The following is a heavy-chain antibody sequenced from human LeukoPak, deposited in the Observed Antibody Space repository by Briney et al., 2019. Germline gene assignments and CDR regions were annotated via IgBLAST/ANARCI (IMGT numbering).Heavy chain of an antibody. V-gene: IGHV4-59*01. CDR2: IHYSGST. D-gene: IGHD6-6*01. CDR3: ARDPSSYYYGMDA. CDR1: GGSISSYY. Sequence: PSETLSLTCTVSGGSISSYYWSWIRQPPGKGLEWIGYIHYSGSTNYNPSLKSRVTISVDTSKNQFSLKLSSVTAADTAVYFCARDPSSYYYGMDAWGQGTTVTVSS. J-gene: IGHJ6*02.